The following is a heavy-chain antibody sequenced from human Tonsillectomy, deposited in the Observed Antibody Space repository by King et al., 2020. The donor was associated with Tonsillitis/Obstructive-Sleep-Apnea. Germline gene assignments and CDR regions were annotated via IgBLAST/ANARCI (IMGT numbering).Heavy chain of an antibody. D-gene: IGHD1-26*01. CDR1: GGSFSVYY. Sequence: VQLQQWGAGLLKPSETLSLTCAVYGGSFSVYYWSWIRQPPGKGLEWIGEINHSGSTNYNPSLKSRVTISVDTSKNQFSLKLSSVTAADTAVYYCARGWRRGSGSYPRRAFDIWGQGTMVTVSS. J-gene: IGHJ3*02. CDR2: INHSGST. CDR3: ARGWRRGSGSYPRRAFDI. V-gene: IGHV4-34*01.